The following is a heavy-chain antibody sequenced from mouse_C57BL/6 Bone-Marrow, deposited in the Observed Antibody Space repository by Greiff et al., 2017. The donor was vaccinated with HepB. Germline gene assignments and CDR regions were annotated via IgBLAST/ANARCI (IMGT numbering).Heavy chain of an antibody. CDR2: IDPANGNT. CDR1: GFNIKNTY. Sequence: EVNLVESVAELVRPGASVKLSCTASGFNIKNTYMHWVKQRPEQGLEWIGRIDPANGNTNYAPKFQGKATITADTSSNTAYLQLSSLTSEDTAIYYCARGAYYGYDWGYFDVWGTGTTVTVSS. CDR3: ARGAYYGYDWGYFDV. D-gene: IGHD2-9*01. V-gene: IGHV14-3*01. J-gene: IGHJ1*03.